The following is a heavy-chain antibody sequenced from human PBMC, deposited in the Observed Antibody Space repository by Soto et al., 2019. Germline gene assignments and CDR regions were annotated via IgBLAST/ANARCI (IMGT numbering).Heavy chain of an antibody. D-gene: IGHD3-22*01. J-gene: IGHJ6*02. V-gene: IGHV5-51*01. CDR2: IYPGDSDT. CDR3: ARFSSYYYDSRGYYRPLTPHFYGMDV. CDR1: GYSFTSSW. Sequence: GESLKISCKCSGYSFTSSWIGWVRQMPGKGLEWMGIIYPGDSDTRYSPSFQGQVTISADKSISTAYLQWSSLKASDTAMYYCARFSSYYYDSRGYYRPLTPHFYGMDVWGQGTTVTVSS.